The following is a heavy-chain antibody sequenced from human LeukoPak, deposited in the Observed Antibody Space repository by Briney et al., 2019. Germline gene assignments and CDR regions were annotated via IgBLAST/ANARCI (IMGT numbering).Heavy chain of an antibody. CDR2: IYSGGST. V-gene: IGHV3-66*01. D-gene: IGHD6-13*01. CDR1: GFTVSSNY. J-gene: IGHJ4*02. Sequence: PGGSLRLSCAASGFTVSSNYMSWVRQAPGKGLEWVSVIYSGGSTYYADSVKGGFTISRDNSKNALFLKMNSLRAEDTAVYYCAGGARRQQPFDFWGQGTRVTVSS. CDR3: AGGARRQQPFDF.